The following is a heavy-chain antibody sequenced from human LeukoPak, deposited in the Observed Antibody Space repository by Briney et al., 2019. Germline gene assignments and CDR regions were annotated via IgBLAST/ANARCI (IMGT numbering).Heavy chain of an antibody. CDR2: IYYSGST. D-gene: IGHD6-6*01. V-gene: IGHV4-39*01. CDR1: GGSISSSSYY. Sequence: PSETLSLTCTVSGGSISSSSYYWGWIRQPPGKGLEWIGSIYYSGSTYSNPSLKSRVTISVDTSKNRFSLKLSSVTAADTAVYYCAKGGWEASSSSWRFFDYWGQGTLVTVSS. J-gene: IGHJ4*02. CDR3: AKGGWEASSSSWRFFDY.